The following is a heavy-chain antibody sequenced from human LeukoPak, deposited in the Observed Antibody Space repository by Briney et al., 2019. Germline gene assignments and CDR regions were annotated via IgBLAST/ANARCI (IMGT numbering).Heavy chain of an antibody. CDR2: ISGNGGST. J-gene: IGHJ6*02. V-gene: IGHV3-23*01. CDR3: AKISSTTGYGCYYSYYDMDV. CDR1: GFTFSSYA. Sequence: GGSLRLSCAASGFTFSSYAMSWVRQTPGKGLEWVSNISGNGGSTYYADSVKGRFTISRDNSKNTLYLQMNSLRAEDTAVYYCAKISSTTGYGCYYSYYDMDVWGQGTTVTVSS. D-gene: IGHD2-2*01.